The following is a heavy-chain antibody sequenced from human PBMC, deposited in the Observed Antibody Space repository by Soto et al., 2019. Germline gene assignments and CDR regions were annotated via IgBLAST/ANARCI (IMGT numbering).Heavy chain of an antibody. CDR1: GFTFSSFD. CDR2: IHRASTYI. D-gene: IGHD4-17*01. CDR3: ARRAVTTYHFFDY. V-gene: IGHV3-21*06. Sequence: LRVSCATSGFTFSSFDMDWVRQAPGKGLEWVSSIHRASTYIYYADSVRGRFTISRDNAKSSLYLQMNSLTVEDTAVYYCARRAVTTYHFFDYWGQGALVTVSS. J-gene: IGHJ4*02.